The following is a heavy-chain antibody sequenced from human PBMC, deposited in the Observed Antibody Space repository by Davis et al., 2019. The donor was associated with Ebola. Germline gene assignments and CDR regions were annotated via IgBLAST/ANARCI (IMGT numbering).Heavy chain of an antibody. Sequence: AGSLRLSCAASGFTFSSYGMHWVRQAPGKGLEWVAVISYDGSNKYYADSVKGRFTISRDNSKNTLYLQMNSLRAEDTAVYYCARDTCDFWSGCHYFDYWGQGTLVTVSS. CDR2: ISYDGSNK. CDR3: ARDTCDFWSGCHYFDY. CDR1: GFTFSSYG. V-gene: IGHV3-30*03. J-gene: IGHJ4*02. D-gene: IGHD3-3*01.